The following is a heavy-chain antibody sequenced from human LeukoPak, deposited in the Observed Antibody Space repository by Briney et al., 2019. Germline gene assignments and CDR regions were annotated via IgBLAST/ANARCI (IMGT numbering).Heavy chain of an antibody. V-gene: IGHV1-69*01. CDR3: ARVAERGYSYGPIDY. Sequence: SVKVSCKASGGTFSSYAISWVRQAPGQGLEWMGGIIPIFGTANYAQKFQGRVTITADESTSTAYMELSSLRSEDTAVYYCARVAERGYSYGPIDYWGQGTLVTVSS. CDR1: GGTFSSYA. CDR2: IIPIFGTA. D-gene: IGHD5-18*01. J-gene: IGHJ4*02.